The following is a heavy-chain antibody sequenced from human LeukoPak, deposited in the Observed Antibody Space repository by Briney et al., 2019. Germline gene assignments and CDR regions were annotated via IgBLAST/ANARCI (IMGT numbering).Heavy chain of an antibody. V-gene: IGHV3-74*01. CDR1: GFTFSSYW. Sequence: GGSLRLSCAASGFTFSSYWVHWVRQAPGKGLVWVSRFNTDGSSTSYADSVKGRFTISRDNAKNTLYLQMNSLRAEDTAVYYCARGSRGSYYYYYMDVWDKGTTVTVSS. CDR3: ARGSRGSYYYYYMDV. D-gene: IGHD2-2*01. J-gene: IGHJ6*03. CDR2: FNTDGSST.